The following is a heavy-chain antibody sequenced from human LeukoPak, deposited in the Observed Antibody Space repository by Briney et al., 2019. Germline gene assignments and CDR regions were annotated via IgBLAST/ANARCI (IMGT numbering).Heavy chain of an antibody. V-gene: IGHV3-48*01. CDR2: ISGRSSTI. CDR3: ARDRLTSGSYFFDY. J-gene: IGHJ4*02. Sequence: GGSLRLSCAASAFIFSDCSMNWVRQAPGKGLEWISYISGRSSTIYYADSVRGRFTISRDNAKNSMYLQMNSLRAEDTAVYYCARDRLTSGSYFFDYWGQGTLVTVSS. CDR1: AFIFSDCS. D-gene: IGHD1-26*01.